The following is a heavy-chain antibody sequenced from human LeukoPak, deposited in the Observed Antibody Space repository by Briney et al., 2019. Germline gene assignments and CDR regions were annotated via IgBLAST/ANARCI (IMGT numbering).Heavy chain of an antibody. CDR1: GGTFSSYA. J-gene: IGHJ6*02. D-gene: IGHD6-19*01. Sequence: GASVKVSCKASGGTFSSYAISWVRQAPGQGLEWMGRIIPILGIANYAQKFQGRVTITADKSTSTAYMELSSLRSEDTAVYYCASPGIAVAGLKYYYYYGMDVWGQGTTVTVSS. V-gene: IGHV1-69*04. CDR3: ASPGIAVAGLKYYYYYGMDV. CDR2: IIPILGIA.